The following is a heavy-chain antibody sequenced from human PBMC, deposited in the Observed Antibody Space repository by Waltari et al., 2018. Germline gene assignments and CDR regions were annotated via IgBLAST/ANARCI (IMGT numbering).Heavy chain of an antibody. D-gene: IGHD5-12*01. CDR1: GFTFSSSW. CDR2: IKQDGSEK. J-gene: IGHJ4*02. CDR3: ARDEGRDGYNFGY. V-gene: IGHV3-7*01. Sequence: EVQLVESGGGLVQPGGSLRLSCAASGFTFSSSWLSWVRKAPGMGLEWVANIKQDGSEKYYVDSVKGRFTISRDNAKNSLYLQMNSLRAEDTAVYYCARDEGRDGYNFGYWGQGTLVTVSS.